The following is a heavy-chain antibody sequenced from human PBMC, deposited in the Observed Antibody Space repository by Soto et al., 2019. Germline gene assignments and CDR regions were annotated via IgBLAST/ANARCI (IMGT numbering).Heavy chain of an antibody. D-gene: IGHD1-26*01. Sequence: PGGSLRLSCAASGFTFSSYGMHWVRQAPGKGLEWVAVISYDGSNKYYADSVKGRFTISRDNSKNTLYLQMNSLRAEDTAVYYCARASGIVGLGGFDIWGQGTMVTVSS. CDR2: ISYDGSNK. CDR3: ARASGIVGLGGFDI. J-gene: IGHJ3*02. V-gene: IGHV3-30*19. CDR1: GFTFSSYG.